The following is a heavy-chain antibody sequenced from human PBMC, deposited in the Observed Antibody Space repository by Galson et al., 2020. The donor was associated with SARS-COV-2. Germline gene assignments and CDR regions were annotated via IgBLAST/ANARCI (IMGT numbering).Heavy chain of an antibody. D-gene: IGHD3-3*01. CDR1: GASISSGSYY. Sequence: SETLSLTCTVSGASISSGSYYWSWIRPPAGKGLEWIGRIYKSGNTNYNPSLWSQVTISVDTSKNQVSLKLTSVTAADTAVYYCARGNSPCVTIVGGLTGTGGMDVWGQGTTVTVSS. J-gene: IGHJ6*02. CDR3: ARGNSPCVTIVGGLTGTGGMDV. V-gene: IGHV4-61*02. CDR2: IYKSGNT.